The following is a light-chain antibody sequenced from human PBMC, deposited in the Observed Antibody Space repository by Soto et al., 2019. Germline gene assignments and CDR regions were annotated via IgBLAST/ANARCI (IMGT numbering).Light chain of an antibody. V-gene: IGKV1-12*01. J-gene: IGKJ1*01. Sequence: DIQMTQSPSYVSASVGDRVTITCRARQDIRDWLDWYQQKPGKAPNLLIFAASTVRSGVPPRFSGSGSGTNVTLTISRLQPEDSATYYCQQANSSPWTFGQGTKVVIK. CDR2: AAS. CDR1: QDIRDW. CDR3: QQANSSPWT.